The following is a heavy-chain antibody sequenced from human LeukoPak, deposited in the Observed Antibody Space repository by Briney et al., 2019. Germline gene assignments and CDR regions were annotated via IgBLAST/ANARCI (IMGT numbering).Heavy chain of an antibody. V-gene: IGHV4-59*11. D-gene: IGHD1-26*01. Sequence: SETLSLTCTVSGDSISSHYWSWIRQPPGKGLEWIGCIYCSGSSSYNPSLKSRVIISVDTSNTQFSLKLTSVTAADTAVYFCARERLIAGATVFDYWGQGTLVTVSS. CDR3: ARERLIAGATVFDY. CDR2: IYCSGSS. CDR1: GDSISSHY. J-gene: IGHJ4*02.